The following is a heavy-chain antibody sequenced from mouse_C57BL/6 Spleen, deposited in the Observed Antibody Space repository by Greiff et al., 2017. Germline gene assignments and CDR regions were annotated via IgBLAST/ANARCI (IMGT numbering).Heavy chain of an antibody. V-gene: IGHV1-55*01. CDR3: ARKPVKHCYFDV. Sequence: QVQLQQSGAELVKPGASVKMSCKASGYTFTSYWITWVKQRPGQGLEWIGDIYPGSGSTNYNEKFKSKATLTVASSSSTAYMQLSSLTSEDSAVYYYARKPVKHCYFDVWGTGTTVTVSS. CDR1: GYTFTSYW. J-gene: IGHJ1*03. CDR2: IYPGSGST.